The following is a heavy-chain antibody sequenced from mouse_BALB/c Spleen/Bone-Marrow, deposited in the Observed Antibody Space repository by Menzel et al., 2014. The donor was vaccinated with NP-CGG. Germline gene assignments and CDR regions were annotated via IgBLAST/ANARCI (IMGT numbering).Heavy chain of an antibody. CDR1: GFTFSSFG. Sequence: EVKLMESGGGLVQPGGSRKLSCAASGFTFSSFGMHWARQTPEKGLEWVAYISSGSSTIYYADTVKGRFTISRDNPKNTLFLQVTSLRSEDTAMYYCTRGGNWDDFDYWGQGTTLTVSS. CDR3: TRGGNWDDFDY. V-gene: IGHV5-17*02. J-gene: IGHJ2*01. CDR2: ISSGSSTI. D-gene: IGHD4-1*01.